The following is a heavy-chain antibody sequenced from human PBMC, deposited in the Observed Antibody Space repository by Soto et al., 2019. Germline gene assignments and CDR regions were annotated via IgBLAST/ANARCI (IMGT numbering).Heavy chain of an antibody. CDR1: GGSISSGGYS. V-gene: IGHV4-30-2*01. CDR2: IYHSGST. J-gene: IGHJ5*02. Sequence: SETLSLTCAVSGGSISSGGYSWSWIRQPPGKGLEWIGYIYHSGSTYYNPSLKSRVTISVDRSKNQFSLKLSSVTAADTAVYYCARDQGSNWFDPWGQGTLVTVSS. CDR3: ARDQGSNWFDP. D-gene: IGHD2-15*01.